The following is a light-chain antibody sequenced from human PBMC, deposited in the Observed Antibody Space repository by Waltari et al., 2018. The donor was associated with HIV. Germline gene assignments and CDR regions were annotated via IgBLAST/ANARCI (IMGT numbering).Light chain of an antibody. J-gene: IGLJ3*02. CDR1: SSNIGSNY. CDR2: GNN. V-gene: IGLV1-44*01. Sequence: QSVLTQPPSASGTPGQRVTISCSGSSSNIGSNYVYWYRHLPGTSPKLLMSGNNQRPSGVPDRFPGSKSGTSASLAISGLQSEDEGDYYCSTWDDSLNGWVFGGGTKLTVL. CDR3: STWDDSLNGWV.